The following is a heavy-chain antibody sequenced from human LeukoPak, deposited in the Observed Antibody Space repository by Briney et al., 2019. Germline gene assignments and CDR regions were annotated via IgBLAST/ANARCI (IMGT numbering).Heavy chain of an antibody. CDR1: GYTFTGYY. CDR2: INPNSGGT. J-gene: IGHJ4*02. Sequence: SVKVSCKASGYTFTGYYMHWVRQAPGQGLEWMGWINPNSGGTNYAQKFQGRVTMTRDTSISTAYMELSRLRSDDTAVYYCAKDYYDSSGGCYFDYWGQGTLVTVSS. V-gene: IGHV1-2*02. CDR3: AKDYYDSSGGCYFDY. D-gene: IGHD3-22*01.